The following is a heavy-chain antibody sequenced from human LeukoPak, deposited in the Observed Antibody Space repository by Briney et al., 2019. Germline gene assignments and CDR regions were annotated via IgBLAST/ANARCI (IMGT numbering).Heavy chain of an antibody. D-gene: IGHD3-3*01. CDR3: ARGAEYYAIWRGYAGYSDY. V-gene: IGHV4-38-2*02. J-gene: IGHJ4*02. Sequence: SETLSLTYTVSGYSISNGYYWGWIRQPPGKGLEWVGSISHRGSTYYNPSLRSRITISLDRSKQKFSLKLTSVTAADTAVYFCARGAEYYAIWRGYAGYSDYWGQGISVTVSS. CDR2: ISHRGST. CDR1: GYSISNGYY.